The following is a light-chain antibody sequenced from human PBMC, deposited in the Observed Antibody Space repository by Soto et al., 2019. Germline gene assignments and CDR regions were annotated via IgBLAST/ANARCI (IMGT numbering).Light chain of an antibody. CDR2: DAS. Sequence: EIVMTHSLATLSLSPCERATLSCSASQSVSRRYLAWYQQKPGQAPRLLIYDASNRATGITARFSGSGSGTDFTLTISSLEPEDFAVYYCQQRNNWQFTFGQGTRLEIK. CDR3: QQRNNWQFT. V-gene: IGKV3D-20*02. CDR1: QSVSRRY. J-gene: IGKJ5*01.